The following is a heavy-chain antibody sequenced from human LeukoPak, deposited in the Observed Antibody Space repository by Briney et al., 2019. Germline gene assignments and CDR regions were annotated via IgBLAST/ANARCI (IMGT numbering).Heavy chain of an antibody. V-gene: IGHV1-69*05. CDR1: GGTFSSYA. D-gene: IGHD2-21*01. CDR3: ARFRVIEAFDI. J-gene: IGHJ3*02. CDR2: IIPIFGTA. Sequence: ASVKVSCKASGGTFSSYAISWVRQAPGQGLEWMGRIIPIFGTANYAQKFQGRVTITTDESTSTAYMELSSLRSEDTAVYYRARFRVIEAFDIWGQGTMVTVSS.